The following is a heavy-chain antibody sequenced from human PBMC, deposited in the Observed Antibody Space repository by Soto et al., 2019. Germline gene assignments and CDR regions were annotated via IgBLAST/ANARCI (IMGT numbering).Heavy chain of an antibody. V-gene: IGHV3-11*01. Sequence: PGGSLRLSCAASGFTFSDYYMSWIRQAPGKGLEWVSYISSSGSTIYYADSVKGRFTISRDNAKNSLYLQMNSLRAEDTAVYYCARVSPPQGLQLWSIYYYYGMDVWGQGTTVTVSS. D-gene: IGHD5-18*01. CDR2: ISSSGSTI. CDR3: ARVSPPQGLQLWSIYYYYGMDV. CDR1: GFTFSDYY. J-gene: IGHJ6*02.